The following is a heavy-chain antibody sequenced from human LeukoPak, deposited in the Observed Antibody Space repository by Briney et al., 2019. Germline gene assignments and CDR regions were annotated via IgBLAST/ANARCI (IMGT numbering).Heavy chain of an antibody. CDR1: GGSISSSSYY. CDR2: IYYSGST. V-gene: IGHV4-39*01. D-gene: IGHD6-13*01. CDR3: ARGMGQQPHFDY. J-gene: IGHJ4*02. Sequence: SETLSLTCTVSGGSISSSSYYWGWIRQPPGKGLEWIGSIYYSGSTYYNPSLKSRVTISVDTSKNQFSLKLSSVTAADTAVYYCARGMGQQPHFDYWGQGTLVTVSS.